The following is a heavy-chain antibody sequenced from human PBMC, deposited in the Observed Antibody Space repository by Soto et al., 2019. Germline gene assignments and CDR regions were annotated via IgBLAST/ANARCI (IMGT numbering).Heavy chain of an antibody. CDR1: GFTFDDYA. CDR2: ISWNSGSI. V-gene: IGHV3-9*01. CDR3: ANDIPREDGWNYVFDY. Sequence: EVQLVESGGGLVQPGRSLRLSCAASGFTFDDYAMHWVRQAPGKGLEWVSGISWNSGSIGYADSVKGRFTISRDNAKNSRYLQMNRLKAEDTAWYYCANDIPREDGWNYVFDYWGQGTLVTVSS. J-gene: IGHJ4*02. D-gene: IGHD1-7*01.